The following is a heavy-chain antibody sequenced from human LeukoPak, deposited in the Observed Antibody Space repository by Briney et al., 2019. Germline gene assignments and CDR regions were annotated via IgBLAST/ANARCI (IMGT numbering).Heavy chain of an antibody. J-gene: IGHJ4*02. D-gene: IGHD3-10*01. CDR2: INHSGST. V-gene: IGHV4-34*01. CDR1: GGSFSGYY. Sequence: SETLSLTCAVYGGSFSGYYWSWIRQPPGKGLEWIGEINHSGSTNYNPSLKSRVTISVDTSKNQFSLKLSSVTAADTAVYYCARGFSSGSTYYFDCWGQGTLVTVSS. CDR3: ARGFSSGSTYYFDC.